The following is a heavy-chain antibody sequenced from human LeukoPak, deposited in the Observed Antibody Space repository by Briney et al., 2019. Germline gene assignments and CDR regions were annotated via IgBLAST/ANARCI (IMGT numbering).Heavy chain of an antibody. CDR1: GGTFSSYA. D-gene: IGHD2-15*01. J-gene: IGHJ5*02. CDR3: ARGDSYCSGGSCFVGDWFDP. Sequence: ASVKVSCKASGGTFSSYAISWVRQATGQGLEWMGWMNPNSGNTGYAQKFQGRVTMTRNTSISTAYMELSSLRSEDTAVYYCARGDSYCSGGSCFVGDWFDPWGQGTLVTVSS. V-gene: IGHV1-8*02. CDR2: MNPNSGNT.